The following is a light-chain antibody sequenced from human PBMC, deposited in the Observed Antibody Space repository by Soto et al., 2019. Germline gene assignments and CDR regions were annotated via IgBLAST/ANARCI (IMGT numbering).Light chain of an antibody. CDR3: GTWDSSLSGGV. CDR1: SSNIGNKY. CDR2: ENN. Sequence: QSVLTQPPSVSAALGQKVTISCSGSSSNIGNKYVSWYQQLPGTAPKLLIYENNKRPSGIPDRFSGSKSGTSATLDITGLQTGDEADYYCGTWDSSLSGGVFGGWTKLPVL. V-gene: IGLV1-51*02. J-gene: IGLJ2*01.